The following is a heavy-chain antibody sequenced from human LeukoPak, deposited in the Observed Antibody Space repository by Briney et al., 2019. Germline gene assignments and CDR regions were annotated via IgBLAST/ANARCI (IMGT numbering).Heavy chain of an antibody. D-gene: IGHD3-3*01. V-gene: IGHV1-18*01. CDR2: ISAYNGNT. Sequence: GASVKVSCKASGYTFTSYGISWVRQAPGQGLEWMGWISAYNGNTNYAQKLQGRVTMTTDTSTSIAYMGLRSLRSDDTAVYYCARDHRTRSGQDLDYWGQGTLVTVSS. J-gene: IGHJ4*02. CDR3: ARDHRTRSGQDLDY. CDR1: GYTFTSYG.